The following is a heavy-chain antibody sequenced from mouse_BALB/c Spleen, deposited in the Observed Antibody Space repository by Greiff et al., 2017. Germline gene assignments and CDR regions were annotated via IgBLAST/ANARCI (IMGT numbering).Heavy chain of an antibody. CDR3: TRLYGYDVWFAY. Sequence: EVKLEESGGGLVQPGGSMKLSCVASGFTFSNYWMNWVRQSPEKGLEWVAEIRLKSNNYATHYAESVKGRFTISRDDSKSSVYLQMNNLRAEDTGIYYCTRLYGYDVWFAYWGQGTLVTVSA. CDR1: GFTFSNYW. CDR2: IRLKSNNYAT. J-gene: IGHJ3*01. D-gene: IGHD2-2*01. V-gene: IGHV6-6*02.